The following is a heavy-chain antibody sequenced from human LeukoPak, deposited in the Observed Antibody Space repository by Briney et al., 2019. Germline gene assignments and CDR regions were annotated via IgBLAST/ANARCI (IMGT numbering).Heavy chain of an antibody. CDR2: ISAYNGNT. Sequence: ASVKVSRKASGYTFTSYGISWVRQAPGQGLEWMGWISAYNGNTNYAQKLQGRVTMTRDTSISTAYMELSRLRSDDTAVYYCARDLGRNYYYYMDVWGKGTTVTVSS. D-gene: IGHD3-16*01. J-gene: IGHJ6*03. V-gene: IGHV1-18*01. CDR1: GYTFTSYG. CDR3: ARDLGRNYYYYMDV.